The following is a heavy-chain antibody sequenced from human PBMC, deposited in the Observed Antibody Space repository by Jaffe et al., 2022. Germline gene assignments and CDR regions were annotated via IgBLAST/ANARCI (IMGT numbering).Heavy chain of an antibody. J-gene: IGHJ4*02. CDR1: GDSISSGEYY. Sequence: QVQLQESGPGLVEPSETLSLTCTVSGDSISSGEYYWTWIRQPAGQGLEWIGRIHTNGDTNYNPSLKSRVTISVDPSKNQLSLRLHSVTAADTAVYYCARWQGNCSGGRWCMSVADWWGQGTLVTVSS. D-gene: IGHD2-15*01. CDR3: ARWQGNCSGGRWCMSVADW. CDR2: IHTNGDT. V-gene: IGHV4-61*02.